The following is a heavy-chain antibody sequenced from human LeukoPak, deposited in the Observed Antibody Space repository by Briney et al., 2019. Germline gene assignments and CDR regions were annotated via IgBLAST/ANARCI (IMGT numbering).Heavy chain of an antibody. CDR3: ARAYSPPWISTSYAFDI. V-gene: IGHV3-21*06. D-gene: IGHD2-15*01. Sequence: GSLRLSCAASGFTFTHYSMHWVRQAPGKGLEWVSSISTTSKYIDYADSLKGRFTVSRDNAKSSLFLHMNSVRAEDTALYFCARAYSPPWISTSYAFDIWGQGTLVTVSS. CDR2: ISTTSKYI. J-gene: IGHJ3*02. CDR1: GFTFTHYS.